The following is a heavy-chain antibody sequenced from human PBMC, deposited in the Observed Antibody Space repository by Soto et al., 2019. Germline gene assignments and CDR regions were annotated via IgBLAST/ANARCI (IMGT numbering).Heavy chain of an antibody. CDR1: GYTFTSYY. Sequence: ASVKVSCKASGYTFTSYYMHWVRQAPGQGLEWMGIINPSGGSTSYAQKLQGRVTMTTDTSTSTAYMELRSLRSDDTAVYYCARDRKWLVPWFDPWGQGTLVTVSS. CDR2: INPSGGST. V-gene: IGHV1-46*01. J-gene: IGHJ5*02. CDR3: ARDRKWLVPWFDP. D-gene: IGHD6-19*01.